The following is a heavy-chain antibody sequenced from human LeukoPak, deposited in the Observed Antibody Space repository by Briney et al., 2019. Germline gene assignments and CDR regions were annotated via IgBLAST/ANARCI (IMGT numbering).Heavy chain of an antibody. CDR1: GITFSSYA. V-gene: IGHV3-30-3*01. Sequence: PGRSLRLSCAASGITFSSYAMHWVRQAPGKGLGWVAVISYDGSNKYYADSVKGRFTISRDNSKNTLYLQMNSLRAEDTAVYYCARDRDNTAIFEIYYYYYGMDVWGQGTTVTVSS. J-gene: IGHJ6*02. CDR3: ARDRDNTAIFEIYYYYYGMDV. D-gene: IGHD5-18*01. CDR2: ISYDGSNK.